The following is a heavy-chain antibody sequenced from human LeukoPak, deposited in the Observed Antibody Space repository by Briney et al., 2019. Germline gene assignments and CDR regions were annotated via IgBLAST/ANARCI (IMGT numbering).Heavy chain of an antibody. CDR3: ARDMGCGTSCYLYYFDY. CDR1: GYTFTGYY. J-gene: IGHJ4*02. CDR2: INPNSGGT. V-gene: IGHV1-2*02. Sequence: GASVKVSCKASGYTFTGYYMHWVRQAPGQGLEWMGWINPNSGGTNYAQKFQGRVTMTRDTSISTAYMELSRLRSDDTAVYYCARDMGCGTSCYLYYFDYWGQGTLVTVSS. D-gene: IGHD2-2*01.